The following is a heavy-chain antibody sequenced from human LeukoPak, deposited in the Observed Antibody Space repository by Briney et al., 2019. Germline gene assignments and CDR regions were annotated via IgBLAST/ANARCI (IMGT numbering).Heavy chain of an antibody. CDR3: ARSFPGDDFWSGYYVGGGSLALDY. V-gene: IGHV4-59*01. Sequence: PSETLSLTCTASGGSISSYYWSWIRQPPGKGLEWIGYIYYSGSTNYNPSLKSRVTISVDTSKNQFSLKLSSVTAADTAVYYCARSFPGDDFWSGYYVGGGSLALDYWGQGTLVTVSS. D-gene: IGHD3-3*01. CDR2: IYYSGST. CDR1: GGSISSYY. J-gene: IGHJ4*02.